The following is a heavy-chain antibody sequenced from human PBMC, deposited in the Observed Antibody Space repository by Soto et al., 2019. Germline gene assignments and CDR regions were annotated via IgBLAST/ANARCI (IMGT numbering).Heavy chain of an antibody. CDR2: ISGSGGST. CDR1: GFPFSSYA. J-gene: IGHJ4*02. V-gene: IGHV3-23*01. CDR3: AKDQRVVRGVIISYPFDY. Sequence: GGSLRLSCAASGFPFSSYAMSWVRQAPGKGLEWVSAISGSGGSTYYADSVKGRFTISRDNSKNTLYLQMNSLRAEDTAVYYCAKDQRVVRGVIISYPFDYWGQGTLVTVSS. D-gene: IGHD3-10*01.